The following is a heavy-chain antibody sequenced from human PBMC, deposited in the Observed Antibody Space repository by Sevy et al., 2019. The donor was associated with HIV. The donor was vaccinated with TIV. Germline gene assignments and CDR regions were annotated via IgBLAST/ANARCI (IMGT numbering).Heavy chain of an antibody. J-gene: IGHJ6*02. Sequence: GGSLSLSCSASEFTFSSYAMSWVRQAPGKGLEWVSSIRGSGRFTYYADFVEGRFIKSRDNSKNTMSVQMNGLRAEDTAVYYCAKGFCSGATCPRDYYYYGMDVWGQGTTVTVSS. V-gene: IGHV3-23*01. D-gene: IGHD2-15*01. CDR2: IRGSGRFT. CDR1: EFTFSSYA. CDR3: AKGFCSGATCPRDYYYYGMDV.